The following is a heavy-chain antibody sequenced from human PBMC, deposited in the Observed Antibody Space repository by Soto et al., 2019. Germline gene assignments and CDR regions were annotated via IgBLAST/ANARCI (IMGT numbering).Heavy chain of an antibody. CDR3: ARAFFYQGSDSRGYSFDAFDF. Sequence: GASVKVSCKASGGTFSSYAISWVRQAPGQGLEWMGVINPGYPAGRSTTYAQKFQGRVTMTTDTSTSTVYMELRSLRSDDTAVYYCARAFFYQGSDSRGYSFDAFDFWGPGTLVTVSS. CDR2: INPGYPAGRST. D-gene: IGHD3-22*01. CDR1: GGTFSSYA. J-gene: IGHJ3*01. V-gene: IGHV1-46*01.